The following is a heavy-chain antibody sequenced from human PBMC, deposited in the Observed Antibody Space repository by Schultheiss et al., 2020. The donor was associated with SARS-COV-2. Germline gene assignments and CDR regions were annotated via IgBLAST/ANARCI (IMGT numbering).Heavy chain of an antibody. D-gene: IGHD3-22*01. Sequence: SETLSLTCTVSGGSISSYYWSWIRQPAGKGLEWIGRIYTSGSTNYNPSLKSRVTMSVDTSKNQFSLKLSSVTAADTAVYYCARPPHYDSSGYYPSHHHDAFDIWGQGTMVTVSS. V-gene: IGHV4-4*07. J-gene: IGHJ3*02. CDR1: GGSISSYY. CDR3: ARPPHYDSSGYYPSHHHDAFDI. CDR2: IYTSGST.